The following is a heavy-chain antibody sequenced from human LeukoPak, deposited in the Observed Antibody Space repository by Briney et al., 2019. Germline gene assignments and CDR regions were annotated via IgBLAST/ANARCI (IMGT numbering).Heavy chain of an antibody. CDR1: GFTFSSYS. CDR3: ARGITGTTWPPH. J-gene: IGHJ4*02. CDR2: ISSSSSYI. Sequence: PGGSLRLSCAASGFTFSSYSTNWVRQAPGKGLEWVSSISSSSSYIYYADSVKGRFTISRDNAKNSLYLQMNSLRAEDTAVYYCARGITGTTWPPHWGQGTLVTVSS. D-gene: IGHD1-20*01. V-gene: IGHV3-21*01.